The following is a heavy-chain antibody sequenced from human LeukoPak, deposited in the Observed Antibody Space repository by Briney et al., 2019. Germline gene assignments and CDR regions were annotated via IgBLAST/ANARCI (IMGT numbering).Heavy chain of an antibody. CDR3: ARGLESYSGNYYFDY. CDR1: GYSISSGFY. J-gene: IGHJ4*02. V-gene: IGHV4-38-2*01. CDR2: IHHSGST. Sequence: SETLSLTCAVSGYSISSGFYWGWLRQPPGKGREWIGTIHHSGSTYYNLSLKSRLTISVDTSKNQFSLKLSSVTAADTAVYYCARGLESYSGNYYFDYWGQGTLVTVSS. D-gene: IGHD1-26*01.